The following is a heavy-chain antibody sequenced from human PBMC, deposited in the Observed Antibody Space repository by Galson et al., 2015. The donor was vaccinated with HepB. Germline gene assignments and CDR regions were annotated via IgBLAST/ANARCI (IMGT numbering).Heavy chain of an antibody. CDR1: GFTFSDYY. V-gene: IGHV3-53*04. J-gene: IGHJ3*02. D-gene: IGHD3-10*01. CDR3: ARVSSFWSGSGSYAFDI. Sequence: SLRLSCAASGFTFSDYYMSWIRQAPGKGLEWVSVIYSGGSTYSADSVKGRFTIPRHNSKNTLYLQMNSLRAEATAVYYCARVSSFWSGSGSYAFDIWGQGTMVTVSS. CDR2: IYSGGST.